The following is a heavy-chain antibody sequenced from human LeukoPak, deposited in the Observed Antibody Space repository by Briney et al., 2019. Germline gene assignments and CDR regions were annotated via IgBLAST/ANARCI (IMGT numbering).Heavy chain of an antibody. CDR2: ISSSSSYI. V-gene: IGHV3-21*04. J-gene: IGHJ4*02. D-gene: IGHD6-19*01. Sequence: GGSLRLSCAASGFTFSTYSMNWVRQAPGKGLEWVSSISSSSSYIYYADSVKGRFTISRDNSKNTLYLQMNSLRAEDTALYYCARVSDISVAAYFDYWGQGTLVTVSS. CDR3: ARVSDISVAAYFDY. CDR1: GFTFSTYS.